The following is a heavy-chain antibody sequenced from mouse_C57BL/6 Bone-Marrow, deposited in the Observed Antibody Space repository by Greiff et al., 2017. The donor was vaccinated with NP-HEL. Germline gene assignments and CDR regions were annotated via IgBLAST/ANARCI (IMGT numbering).Heavy chain of an antibody. CDR2: ISSGGDYI. CDR1: GFTFSSYA. CDR3: TRDADLLWYYYAMDY. V-gene: IGHV5-9-1*02. D-gene: IGHD2-1*01. Sequence: DVQLQESGAGLVKPGGSLKLSCAASGFTFSSYAMSWVRQTPEKRLEWVAYISSGGDYIYYADTVKGRFTISRDNARNTLYLQMSSLKSEDTAMYYCTRDADLLWYYYAMDYWGQGTSVTVSS. J-gene: IGHJ4*01.